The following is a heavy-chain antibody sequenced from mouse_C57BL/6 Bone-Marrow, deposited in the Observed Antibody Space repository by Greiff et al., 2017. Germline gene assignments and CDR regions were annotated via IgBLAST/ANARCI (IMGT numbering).Heavy chain of an antibody. Sequence: VKLVESGPGLVAPSQSLSITCTVSGFSLTSYGVSWVRQTPGKGLEWLGVIGGDGSKNYHSALISRLSISKNNSKSQVFLKLNILQTDDTATYYCAKWGYYGSSPLDYWGQGTTLTVSS. J-gene: IGHJ2*01. V-gene: IGHV2-3*01. CDR1: GFSLTSYG. D-gene: IGHD1-1*01. CDR2: IGGDGSK. CDR3: AKWGYYGSSPLDY.